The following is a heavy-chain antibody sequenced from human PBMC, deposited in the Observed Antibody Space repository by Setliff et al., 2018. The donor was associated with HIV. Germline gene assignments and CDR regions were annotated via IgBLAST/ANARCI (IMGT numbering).Heavy chain of an antibody. V-gene: IGHV1-8*02. D-gene: IGHD1-26*01. Sequence: ASVKVSCKSSGYTFTNYDINWVRQAAGQGLEWMGWMNPNSGNTGYAQKFQGRVTMTRSTSITTAYMELSSLRSEDTAVYYCARGYLISGTQKSYYMDVWGKGTTVTVSS. J-gene: IGHJ6*03. CDR3: ARGYLISGTQKSYYMDV. CDR2: MNPNSGNT. CDR1: GYTFTNYD.